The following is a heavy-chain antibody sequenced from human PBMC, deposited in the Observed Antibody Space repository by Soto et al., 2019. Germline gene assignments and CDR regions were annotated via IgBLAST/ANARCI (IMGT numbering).Heavy chain of an antibody. Sequence: EVQLLESGGGLVQPGGSLRLSCAASGFTFSYYAMSWVRQAPGKGPEWVSGISSSGGTTYYADSVKGRFTISKDSSKNTLSLQINSLRAEDTAVYYCAKDPNGDYVCGFEMWGQGTKVTVSS. CDR2: ISSSGGTT. V-gene: IGHV3-23*01. CDR3: AKDPNGDYVCGFEM. D-gene: IGHD4-17*01. CDR1: GFTFSYYA. J-gene: IGHJ3*02.